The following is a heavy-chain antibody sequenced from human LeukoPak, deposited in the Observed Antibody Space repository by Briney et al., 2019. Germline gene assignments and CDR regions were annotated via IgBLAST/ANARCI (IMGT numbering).Heavy chain of an antibody. J-gene: IGHJ4*02. D-gene: IGHD3-22*01. CDR1: GGSISSGGYY. V-gene: IGHV4-31*03. CDR2: IYYSGST. CDR3: ARDTYYYDSSGYSTLYYFDY. Sequence: PSETLSLTCTVSGGSISSGGYYWSWIRQHPGKGLEWIGYIYYSGSTYYNPSLKSRVTISVDTSKNQFSLKLSSVTAADTAVYYCARDTYYYDSSGYSTLYYFDYWGQGTLVTVSS.